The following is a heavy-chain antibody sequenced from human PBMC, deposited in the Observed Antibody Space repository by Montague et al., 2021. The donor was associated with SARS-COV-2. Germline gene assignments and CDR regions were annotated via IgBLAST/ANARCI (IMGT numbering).Heavy chain of an antibody. D-gene: IGHD6-19*01. Sequence: CAISGDSDSSNSLAWSLNRQPPSRGLEWLGRTYYMSKWYNEYAVSVNSRITINPDTSKNQFSLQVNSVTPEDTAVYYCARGADRYYFYGMDVWGQGTTVTVSS. CDR2: TYYMSKWYN. CDR3: ARGADRYYFYGMDV. CDR1: GDSDSSNSLA. V-gene: IGHV6-1*01. J-gene: IGHJ6*02.